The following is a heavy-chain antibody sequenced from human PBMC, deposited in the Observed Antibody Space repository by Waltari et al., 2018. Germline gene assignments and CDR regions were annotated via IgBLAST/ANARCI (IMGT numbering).Heavy chain of an antibody. CDR1: GFTFSSYA. CDR2: ISGSGGST. D-gene: IGHD6-13*01. Sequence: EVQLLESGGGLVQPGGSLRLSCAASGFTFSSYAMSWVRQAPGKGLEWVSAISGSGGSTYYADSVKGRFTISRDNSKNTLYRQMNSLRAEDTAVYYCATGGTAAAAIGYWGQGTLVTVSS. CDR3: ATGGTAAAAIGY. V-gene: IGHV3-23*01. J-gene: IGHJ4*02.